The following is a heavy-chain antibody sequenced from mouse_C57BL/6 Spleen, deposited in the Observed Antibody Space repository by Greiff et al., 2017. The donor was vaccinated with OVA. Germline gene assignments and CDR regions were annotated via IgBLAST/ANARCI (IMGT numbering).Heavy chain of an antibody. CDR3: ARLEHLLEYFDV. J-gene: IGHJ1*03. CDR2: ISNGGGST. CDR1: GFTFSDYY. Sequence: EVQLVESGGGLVQPGGSLKLSCAASGFTFSDYYMYWVRQTPEKRLEWVAYISNGGGSTYYPDTVKGRFTISRDNAKNTLYLQMSRLKSEDTAMYYCARLEHLLEYFDVWGTGTTVTVSS. V-gene: IGHV5-12*01. D-gene: IGHD1-1*01.